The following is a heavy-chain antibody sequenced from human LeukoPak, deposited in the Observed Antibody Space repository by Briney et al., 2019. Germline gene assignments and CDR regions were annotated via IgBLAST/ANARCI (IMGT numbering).Heavy chain of an antibody. CDR2: ISSSGSTI. V-gene: IGHV3-48*03. J-gene: IGHJ4*02. D-gene: IGHD3-22*01. Sequence: PGGSLRLSCAASAFTFSSYEMNWVRQAPGKGLEWVSYISSSGSTIHYADSVKGRFTISRDSAKNSLYLQMNSLRAEDTAVYYCARMVYYYDISGYYFLDYWGQGTLVTVSS. CDR3: ARMVYYYDISGYYFLDY. CDR1: AFTFSSYE.